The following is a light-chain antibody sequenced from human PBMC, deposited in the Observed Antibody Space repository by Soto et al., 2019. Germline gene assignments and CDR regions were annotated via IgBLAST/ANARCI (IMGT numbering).Light chain of an antibody. CDR3: QQYYSYPRT. Sequence: AIRMTQSPSSLSASTGDRVAITRRASQDISTYVAWYQQKPGKAPKVLIYAASSLQSGVPSRFGGSGSGTDFTFTISRLQSEDFATYYCQQYYSYPRTFGQGTKVDIK. J-gene: IGKJ1*01. CDR1: QDISTY. V-gene: IGKV1-8*01. CDR2: AAS.